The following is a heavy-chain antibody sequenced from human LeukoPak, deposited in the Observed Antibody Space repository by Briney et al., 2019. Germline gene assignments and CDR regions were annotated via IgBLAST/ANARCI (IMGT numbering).Heavy chain of an antibody. V-gene: IGHV4-59*12. CDR2: IYYSGST. J-gene: IGHJ4*02. CDR1: GGSISSYY. Sequence: SETLSLTCTVSGGSISSYYWSWIRQPPGKGLEWIGYIYYSGSTNYNPSLKSRVTISVDTSKNQFSLKLSSVTAADTAVYYCARDPAVAGTGGDYWGQGTLVTVSS. CDR3: ARDPAVAGTGGDY. D-gene: IGHD6-19*01.